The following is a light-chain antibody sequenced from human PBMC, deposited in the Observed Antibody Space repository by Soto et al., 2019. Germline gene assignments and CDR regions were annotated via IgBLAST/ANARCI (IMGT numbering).Light chain of an antibody. CDR3: AEWDDSLSGLV. V-gene: IGLV1-44*01. J-gene: IGLJ2*01. CDR1: SSNIGSNI. CDR2: THN. Sequence: QSVLTQPPSASGTPGQRVTISCSGSSSNIGSNIVNWYQQLPGTAPKLLIYTHNQRPSGVPDRFSGSKSGTSATLAISGLQSEDEADYFCAEWDDSLSGLVFGGGTTLTVL.